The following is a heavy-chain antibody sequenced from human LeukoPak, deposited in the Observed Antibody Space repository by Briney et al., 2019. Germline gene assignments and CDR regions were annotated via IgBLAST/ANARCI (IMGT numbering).Heavy chain of an antibody. CDR3: ARGPSSNWSGLDF. Sequence: GGSLRLSCAASGFTFADYAMTWARQLPGKGLVWVSRISPTGSTTSYADSVKGRFTVSRDNAKNTLYLQVNNLRAEDTAVYYCARGPSSNWSGLDFWGQGTLLTVSS. V-gene: IGHV3-74*01. CDR2: ISPTGSTT. J-gene: IGHJ4*02. CDR1: GFTFADYA. D-gene: IGHD6-13*01.